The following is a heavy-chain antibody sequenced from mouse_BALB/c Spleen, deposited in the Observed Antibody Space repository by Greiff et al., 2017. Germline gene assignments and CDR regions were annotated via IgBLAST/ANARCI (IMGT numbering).Heavy chain of an antibody. CDR3: ARRGPYWYFDV. Sequence: EVNLVESGGGLVQPGGSLRLSCATSGFTFSDFYMEWVRQPPGKRLEWIAASRNKANDYTTEYSASVKGRFIVSRDTSQSILYLQMNALRAEDTAIYYCARRGPYWYFDVWGAGTTVTVSS. J-gene: IGHJ1*01. D-gene: IGHD3-3*01. CDR1: GFTFSDFY. V-gene: IGHV7-1*02. CDR2: SRNKANDYTT.